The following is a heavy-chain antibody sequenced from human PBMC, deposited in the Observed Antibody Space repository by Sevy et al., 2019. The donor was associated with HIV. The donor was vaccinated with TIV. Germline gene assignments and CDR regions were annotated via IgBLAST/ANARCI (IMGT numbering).Heavy chain of an antibody. CDR1: GFTFSNYW. D-gene: IGHD2-2*01. V-gene: IGHV3-7*03. CDR3: ARDCSSASCLCGMDV. J-gene: IGHJ6*02. Sequence: GGSLRLSCAGSGFTFSNYWMSWVRQAPGKGLEWVANIKRDGSEKYYVASVKGRFTISRDNAKKSLYLQMKSLRVEDKAGYYYARDCSSASCLCGMDVWGQGTMVTVSS. CDR2: IKRDGSEK.